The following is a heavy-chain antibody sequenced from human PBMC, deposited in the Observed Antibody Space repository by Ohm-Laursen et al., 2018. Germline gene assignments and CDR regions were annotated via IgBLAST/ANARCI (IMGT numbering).Heavy chain of an antibody. CDR2: IYNSGTT. CDR3: ARETYYYDSSGYYSSYFDY. J-gene: IGHJ4*02. CDR1: GGSTSSYH. V-gene: IGHV4-59*01. D-gene: IGHD3-22*01. Sequence: SQTLSLTCPVSGGSTSSYHWSWIRQPPGKGLEWIGNIYNSGTTNYNPPLKSRVTISVDTSKNQFSLKLSSVTAADTAVYYCARETYYYDSSGYYSSYFDYWGQGTLVTVSS.